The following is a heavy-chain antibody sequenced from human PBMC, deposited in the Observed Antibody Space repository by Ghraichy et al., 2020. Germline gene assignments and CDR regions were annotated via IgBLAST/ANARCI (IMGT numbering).Heavy chain of an antibody. Sequence: GESLNISCAASGFTFRTYAVHWVRQAPGKGLEWVAVISFDGTNEYYADSVKGRFTISRDNSKNTLYLQMNSLRPEDTAVYYCARVEYCTSTSCRLFDLWGRGTLVTVSS. CDR3: ARVEYCTSTSCRLFDL. J-gene: IGHJ2*01. V-gene: IGHV3-30*04. CDR1: GFTFRTYA. D-gene: IGHD2-2*01. CDR2: ISFDGTNE.